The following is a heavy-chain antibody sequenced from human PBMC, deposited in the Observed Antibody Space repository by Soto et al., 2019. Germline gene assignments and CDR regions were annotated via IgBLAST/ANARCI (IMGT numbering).Heavy chain of an antibody. CDR1: GFTLSSYG. V-gene: IGHV3-30*18. CDR3: AKGAVTTSLYYFDY. J-gene: IGHJ4*02. Sequence: QVQLVESGGGVVQPGRSLRLSCAASGFTLSSYGMHWVRQAPGKGLEWGAVISYDGSEKYYAVSVKGRFTISRDNSKNTLYLQMNSLRAEATAVYYCAKGAVTTSLYYFDYWGQGTLVPVSS. CDR2: ISYDGSEK. D-gene: IGHD4-17*01.